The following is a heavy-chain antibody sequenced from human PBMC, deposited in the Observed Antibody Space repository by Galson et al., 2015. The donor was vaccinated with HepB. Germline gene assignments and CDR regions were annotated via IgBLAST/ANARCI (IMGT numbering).Heavy chain of an antibody. J-gene: IGHJ4*02. CDR2: FDPEDGET. CDR3: ATGDPGETHFDY. CDR1: GYTLTELS. V-gene: IGHV1-24*01. Sequence: SVKVSCKVSGYTLTELSMHWVRQAPGKGLEWMGGFDPEDGETIYAQKFQGRVTMTEDTSTDTAYMELSSLRSEDTAVYYCATGDPGETHFDYWGQGTLVTVSS.